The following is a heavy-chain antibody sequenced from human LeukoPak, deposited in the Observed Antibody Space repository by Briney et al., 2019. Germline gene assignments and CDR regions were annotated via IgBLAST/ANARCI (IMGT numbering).Heavy chain of an antibody. J-gene: IGHJ4*02. V-gene: IGHV4-34*01. CDR2: INHSGST. CDR1: GFTFSDYY. D-gene: IGHD3-16*02. Sequence: GSLRLSCAASGFTFSDYYMSWIRQPPGKGLEWIGEINHSGSTNYNPSLKSRVTISVDTSKNQFSLKLSSVTAADTAVYYCARVYDYVWGSYRYTFGTHRDYYFDYWGQGTLVTVSS. CDR3: ARVYDYVWGSYRYTFGTHRDYYFDY.